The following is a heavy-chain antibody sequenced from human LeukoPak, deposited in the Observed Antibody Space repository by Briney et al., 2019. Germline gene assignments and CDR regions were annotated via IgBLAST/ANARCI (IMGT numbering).Heavy chain of an antibody. J-gene: IGHJ4*02. CDR3: ARGGPDSNYFDS. D-gene: IGHD4-11*01. Sequence: SETLSLTCAVYGGSFSGYYWTWIRQPPGKGLEWIGEINDSGSTKYMPSLKSRVTILVDPSKNQVSLKVNSVTAADTAVYYCARGGPDSNYFDSWGQGVLLTVSS. CDR2: INDSGST. CDR1: GGSFSGYY. V-gene: IGHV4-34*01.